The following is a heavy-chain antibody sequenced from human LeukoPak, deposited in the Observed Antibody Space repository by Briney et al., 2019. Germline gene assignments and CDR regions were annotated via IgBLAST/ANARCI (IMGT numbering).Heavy chain of an antibody. CDR2: ISSSSSTI. Sequence: ETLSLTCTVSGYSISSGYYWGWVRQAPGKGLEWVSYISSSSSTIYYADSVKGRFTISRDNAKNSLYLQMNSLRAEDTAVYYCARDRGGIGYYMDVWGKGTTVTVSS. J-gene: IGHJ6*03. CDR1: GYSISSGYY. V-gene: IGHV3-48*01. D-gene: IGHD3-16*02. CDR3: ARDRGGIGYYMDV.